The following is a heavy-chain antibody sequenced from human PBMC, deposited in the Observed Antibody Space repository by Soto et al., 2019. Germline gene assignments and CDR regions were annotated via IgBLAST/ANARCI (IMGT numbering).Heavy chain of an antibody. CDR1: GFRFSDHY. Sequence: QVHLVESGGGLVEPGGSLRLSCAASGFRFSDHYMTWIRQAPGKGLEWVSKISGGGTTMYYADSVKGRFIVSRDNAKNSLYLQMNSLRAEDTAVYYCAGDPYYYGSAFWGQGTLVTVSS. CDR3: AGDPYYYGSAF. J-gene: IGHJ4*02. CDR2: ISGGGTTM. D-gene: IGHD3-10*01. V-gene: IGHV3-11*01.